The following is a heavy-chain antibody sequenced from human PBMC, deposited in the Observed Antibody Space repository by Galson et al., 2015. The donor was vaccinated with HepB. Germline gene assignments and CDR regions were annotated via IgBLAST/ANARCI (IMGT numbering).Heavy chain of an antibody. CDR1: GYTFTNYG. V-gene: IGHV1-18*04. Sequence: SVKVSCKASGYTFTNYGISWLRQAPGQGLEWMGWISAYNDNTNYAQKLQGRLTMTADTSTNTAYMELRSLRSDDTAIYYCAREITAAGFNWFDPWGQGTLVTVSS. D-gene: IGHD6-13*01. CDR2: ISAYNDNT. CDR3: AREITAAGFNWFDP. J-gene: IGHJ5*02.